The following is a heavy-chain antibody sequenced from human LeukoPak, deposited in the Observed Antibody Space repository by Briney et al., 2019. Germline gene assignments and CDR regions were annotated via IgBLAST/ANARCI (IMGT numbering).Heavy chain of an antibody. CDR1: GVSITSYY. V-gene: IGHV4-59*08. J-gene: IGHJ3*02. Sequence: SETLSLTCTVSGVSITSYYWSWIRQPPGKGLEWIGYIFYSRSTNYNPSLKSRVTISVDTSKNQFSLKLCSVTAADTAFYYCARHQGRDAFDKWGQGTMVTVSS. CDR3: ARHQGRDAFDK. CDR2: IFYSRST.